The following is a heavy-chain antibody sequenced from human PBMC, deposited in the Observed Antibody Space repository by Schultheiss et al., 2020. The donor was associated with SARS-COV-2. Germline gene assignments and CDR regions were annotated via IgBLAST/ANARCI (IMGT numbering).Heavy chain of an antibody. CDR3: AKAQRAVVVVAAIPGYYGMDV. D-gene: IGHD2-15*01. Sequence: GGSLRLSCAASGFTFSSYAMHWVRQAPGKGLEWVAVISYDGSNKYYADSVKGRFTISRDNSKNTLYLQMNSLRAEDTAVYYCAKAQRAVVVVAAIPGYYGMDVWGQGTTVTVSS. J-gene: IGHJ6*02. CDR2: ISYDGSNK. V-gene: IGHV3-30*07. CDR1: GFTFSSYA.